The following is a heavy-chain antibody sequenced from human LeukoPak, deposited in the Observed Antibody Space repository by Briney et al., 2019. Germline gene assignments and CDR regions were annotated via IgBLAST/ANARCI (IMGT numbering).Heavy chain of an antibody. CDR1: GFTICDYY. Sequence: GGSLRLSCADSGFTICDYYISWIRQAPGKGLEWVSYTAGGGSRISYADSVKGRFTISWDNAVDSLYLQMNSLRAEDTAVYYRASANGNYAPLAYWGQGTLVAVSS. V-gene: IGHV3-11*04. D-gene: IGHD3-22*01. J-gene: IGHJ4*02. CDR3: ASANGNYAPLAY. CDR2: TAGGGSRI.